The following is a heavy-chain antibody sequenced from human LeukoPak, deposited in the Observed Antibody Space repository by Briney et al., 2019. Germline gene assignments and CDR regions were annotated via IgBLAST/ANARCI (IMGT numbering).Heavy chain of an antibody. V-gene: IGHV3-23*01. CDR2: IRGSGGGT. CDR1: GFTFNSYA. Sequence: GGSLRLSCAASGFTFNSYAMSWVRQAPGKGLEWVSAIRGSGGGTYYADSVKGRFTISRDNSKNTLYLQMNSLKTEDTAVYYCTTDTAMASDWGQGTLVTVSS. D-gene: IGHD5-18*01. J-gene: IGHJ4*02. CDR3: TTDTAMASD.